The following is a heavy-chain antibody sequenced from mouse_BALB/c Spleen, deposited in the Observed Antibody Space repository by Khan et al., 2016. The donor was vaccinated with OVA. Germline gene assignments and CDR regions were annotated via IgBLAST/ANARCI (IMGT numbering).Heavy chain of an antibody. J-gene: IGHJ4*01. CDR3: ARIDGNYYYAMDY. V-gene: IGHV8-12*01. CDR2: IYWDDDK. CDR1: GFSLSTSGMG. D-gene: IGHD2-1*01. Sequence: QVTLKESGPGILQPSQTLSLTCSFAGFSLSTSGMGVNWIRQPSGKGLEWLAHIYWDDDKRYNPSLQSRLTISKDASSNQVFLKITSVDTADTATYYYARIDGNYYYAMDYWGQGTSVTVSA.